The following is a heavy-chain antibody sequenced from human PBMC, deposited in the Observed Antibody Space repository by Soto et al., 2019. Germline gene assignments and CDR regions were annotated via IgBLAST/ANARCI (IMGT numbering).Heavy chain of an antibody. CDR2: ISSSSSYI. V-gene: IGHV3-21*01. CDR1: GFTFSSYS. D-gene: IGHD1-26*01. J-gene: IGHJ3*02. Sequence: GGSLRLSCAASGFTFSSYSMNWVRQAPGKGLEWVSSISSSSSYIYYADSVKGRFTISRDNAKNSLYLQMNSVRAEDTAVYYCARGVSGRDGAFDIWGQGTMVTVSS. CDR3: ARGVSGRDGAFDI.